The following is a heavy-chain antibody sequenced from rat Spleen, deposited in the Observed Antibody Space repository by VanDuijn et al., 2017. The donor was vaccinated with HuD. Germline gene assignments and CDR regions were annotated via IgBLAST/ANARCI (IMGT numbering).Heavy chain of an antibody. V-gene: IGHV5-7*01. D-gene: IGHD3-4*01. J-gene: IGHJ2*01. Sequence: EVQLVESGGGLVQPGRSLKLSCAASGFTFSDYNMAWVRQAPKKGLEWVATISYDGSSTYYRDSVKGRFTISRDNAKSTLYLQMDSLRSEDTATYYGARRNPYYFDYWGQGVMVTVSS. CDR2: ISYDGSST. CDR1: GFTFSDYN. CDR3: ARRNPYYFDY.